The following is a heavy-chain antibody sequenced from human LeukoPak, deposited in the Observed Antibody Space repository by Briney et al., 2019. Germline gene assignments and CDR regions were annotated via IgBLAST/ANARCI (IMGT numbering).Heavy chain of an antibody. CDR1: GGSISSYY. V-gene: IGHV4-59*12. Sequence: PSETLSLTCTVSGGSISSYYWSWIRQPPGKGLEWIGYIYYSGSTNYNPSLKSRVTISVDTSKNQFSLELSSVTAADTAVYYCASAYNSGWSFDYWGQGTLVTVSS. J-gene: IGHJ4*02. CDR3: ASAYNSGWSFDY. D-gene: IGHD6-19*01. CDR2: IYYSGST.